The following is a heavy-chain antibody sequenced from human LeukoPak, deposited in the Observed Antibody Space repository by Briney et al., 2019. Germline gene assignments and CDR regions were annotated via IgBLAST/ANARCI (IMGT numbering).Heavy chain of an antibody. CDR2: INPSGGST. J-gene: IGHJ4*02. V-gene: IGHV1-46*01. CDR1: GYTFTSYY. Sequence: ASVKVSCKASGYTFTSYYMHWVRQAPGQGLEWMGIINPSGGSTRYAQKFQGRVTMTRNTSISTAYMELSSLRSEDTAVYYCARGGNWNDGDYWGQGTLVTVSS. D-gene: IGHD1-1*01. CDR3: ARGGNWNDGDY.